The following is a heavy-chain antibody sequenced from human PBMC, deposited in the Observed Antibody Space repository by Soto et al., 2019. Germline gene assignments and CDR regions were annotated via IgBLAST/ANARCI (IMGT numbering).Heavy chain of an antibody. D-gene: IGHD3-22*01. CDR2: ISYDASAS. V-gene: IGHV3-30-3*01. CDR3: VRDYNDGSVRFDY. J-gene: IGHJ4*02. Sequence: QVQLVESGGGVVQPGTSLSLSCTASGITFSAFAMQWVRQAPGKGLEWMERISYDASASSNADSVKGRFTISRDNSRSTLYLQMNSLRTEDTAIYYFVRDYNDGSVRFDYWCQGALGTVSS. CDR1: GITFSAFA.